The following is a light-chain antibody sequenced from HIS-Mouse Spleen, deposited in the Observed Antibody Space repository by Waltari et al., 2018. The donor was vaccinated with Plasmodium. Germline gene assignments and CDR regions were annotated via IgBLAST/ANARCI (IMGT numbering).Light chain of an antibody. CDR3: QQSYSTWT. Sequence: DMQTTQSPYSMSASVGGRITITCRASQSISSYLNWYQQKPGKAPKLLIYASSSLQSGVPSRFSGSGSGTDFTLSISSLQPEDFATYYCQQSYSTWTFGQGTKVEIK. CDR2: ASS. J-gene: IGKJ1*01. CDR1: QSISSY. V-gene: IGKV1-39*01.